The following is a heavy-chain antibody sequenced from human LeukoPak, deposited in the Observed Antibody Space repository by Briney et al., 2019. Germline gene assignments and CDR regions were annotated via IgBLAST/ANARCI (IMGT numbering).Heavy chain of an antibody. D-gene: IGHD3-16*01. Sequence: SETLSLTCNVSGYSISSGYYWAWIRPAPGKGLEWIGSIYHSGYTHYNPSLKGRVTISVDTSKNDFSLKLSSVAVADMAIYYCARDMNPTHYFDYWGQGTLVTVSS. J-gene: IGHJ4*02. CDR2: IYHSGYT. V-gene: IGHV4-38-2*02. CDR1: GYSISSGYY. CDR3: ARDMNPTHYFDY.